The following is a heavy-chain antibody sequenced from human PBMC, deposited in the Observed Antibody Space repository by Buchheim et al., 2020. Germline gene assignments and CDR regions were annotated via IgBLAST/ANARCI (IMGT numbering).Heavy chain of an antibody. CDR3: ARHGYNGLDS. CDR1: GYIFSSYW. Sequence: EVKLVQSGAEVLKPGESLKISCKASGYIFSSYWISWVRQMPGKGLEWMGKIDPSNSYTIYSPSFQGHVSLPGDMSTDTAYLQWSSLKASDTARDYCARHGYNGLDSWGQGTL. D-gene: IGHD5-24*01. CDR2: IDPSNSYT. V-gene: IGHV5-10-1*03. J-gene: IGHJ4*02.